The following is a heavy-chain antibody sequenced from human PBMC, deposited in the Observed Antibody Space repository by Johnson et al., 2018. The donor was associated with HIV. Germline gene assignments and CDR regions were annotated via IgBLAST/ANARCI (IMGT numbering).Heavy chain of an antibody. CDR3: ARDGESQQLPLGDAFDF. J-gene: IGHJ3*01. V-gene: IGHV3-20*04. Sequence: MQLVESGGGVVQPGRSLRLSCAASGFTFDDYGMSWVRQAPGKGLEWVSGINWNGGSTGYADSVKGRFTISRDNSKNTLYLQMNSLRVEDTAVYYCARDGESQQLPLGDAFDFWGQGTMVTVSS. CDR1: GFTFDDYG. D-gene: IGHD6-13*01. CDR2: INWNGGST.